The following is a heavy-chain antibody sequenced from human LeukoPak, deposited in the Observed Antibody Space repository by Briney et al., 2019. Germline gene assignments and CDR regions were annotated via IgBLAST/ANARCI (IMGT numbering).Heavy chain of an antibody. CDR3: ARDSNDFWTAYSDN. Sequence: SETLSLTCTVSGDSITSSYWSWIRQPAGKGLEWIGRLYPSGSTNYNSSLKSRVTLSVDTSKNQFSLNLKSVTAADTAMYYCARDSNDFWTAYSDNWGPGSLVTVSS. D-gene: IGHD3/OR15-3a*01. CDR2: LYPSGST. CDR1: GDSITSSY. V-gene: IGHV4-4*07. J-gene: IGHJ4*02.